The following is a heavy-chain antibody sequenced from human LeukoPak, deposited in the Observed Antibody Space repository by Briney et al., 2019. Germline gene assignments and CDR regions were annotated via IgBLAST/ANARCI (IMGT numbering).Heavy chain of an antibody. CDR1: GFTFSSYG. Sequence: PGGSLRLSCAASGFTFSSYGMHWVRQAPGKGLEWVSVISYDGSNKYYADSVKGRFTISRDNSKNTLYLQMNSLRAEDTAVYYCAKDLRDSSGWYEIDYWGQGTLVTVSS. D-gene: IGHD6-19*01. J-gene: IGHJ4*02. CDR3: AKDLRDSSGWYEIDY. V-gene: IGHV3-30*18. CDR2: ISYDGSNK.